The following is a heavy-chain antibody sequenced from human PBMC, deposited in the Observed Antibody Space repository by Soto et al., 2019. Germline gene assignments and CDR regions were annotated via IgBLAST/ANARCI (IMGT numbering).Heavy chain of an antibody. J-gene: IGHJ6*01. CDR3: ARAGLVTLMEYYYGMDV. D-gene: IGHD3-22*01. Sequence: SVKVSCKASGGTFSSYAISWVRQAPGQGLEWMGGIIPIFGTANYAQKFQGRVTITADESTSTAYMELRSLRSDDTAVYYYARAGLVTLMEYYYGMDVWGQGTTVT. CDR2: IIPIFGTA. CDR1: GGTFSSYA. V-gene: IGHV1-69*13.